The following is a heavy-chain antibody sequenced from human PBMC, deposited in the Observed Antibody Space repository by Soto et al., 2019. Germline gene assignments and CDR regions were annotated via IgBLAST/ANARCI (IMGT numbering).Heavy chain of an antibody. Sequence: GGSLRLSCAASGFTFSDYYMSWIRQAPGKGLEWVSYISRSGSTIYYADSVKGRFTISRDNAKNSLYLQMNSLRAEDTAVYYCASQRIQQMGPYGMDVWGQGTTVTVSS. CDR2: ISRSGSTI. CDR1: GFTFSDYY. V-gene: IGHV3-11*01. CDR3: ASQRIQQMGPYGMDV. D-gene: IGHD5-18*01. J-gene: IGHJ6*02.